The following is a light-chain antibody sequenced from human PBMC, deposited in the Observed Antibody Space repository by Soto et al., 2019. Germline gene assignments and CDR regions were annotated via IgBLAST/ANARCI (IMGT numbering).Light chain of an antibody. J-gene: IGLJ1*01. Sequence: QSVLTQPASVSGSPGQSITISCTGTSSDVGAYDYVSWYQQHPDKAPKLMIYEVSYRPSGVSNRFSGSKSVNTATLTISGLQAEDEADYYCSSYTTSSTWVFGTGTKVTVL. V-gene: IGLV2-14*03. CDR3: SSYTTSSTWV. CDR2: EVS. CDR1: SSDVGAYDY.